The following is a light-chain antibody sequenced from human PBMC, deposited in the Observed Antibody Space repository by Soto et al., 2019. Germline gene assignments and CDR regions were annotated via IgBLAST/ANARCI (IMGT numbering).Light chain of an antibody. CDR1: QSVRSSY. CDR3: QQYGSSPQT. CDR2: GAS. V-gene: IGKV3-20*01. J-gene: IGKJ2*01. Sequence: EIVWAQSQGTLSLSAGERATLSCRASQSVRSSYLAWYQQKPGQAPRLLIYGASSRATGIPDRFSGSGSGTDFTLTISRLEPEDVAVYYCQQYGSSPQTFGQGTKLEIK.